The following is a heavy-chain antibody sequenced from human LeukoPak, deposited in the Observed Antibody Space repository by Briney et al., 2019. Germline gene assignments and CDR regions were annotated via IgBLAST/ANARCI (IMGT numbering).Heavy chain of an antibody. D-gene: IGHD2-2*01. J-gene: IGHJ3*02. Sequence: KAGGSLRLSCVASGFTLRIYSMNWVRQAPGKGLEWVSFVSASSSYIYYADSVKGRFTISRENAKNSLYLQMSSLRDEDTAVYYCAATVDWQYQLPGMGYGAFDMWGPGTTVTVSS. CDR3: AATVDWQYQLPGMGYGAFDM. CDR1: GFTLRIYS. CDR2: VSASSSYI. V-gene: IGHV3-21*01.